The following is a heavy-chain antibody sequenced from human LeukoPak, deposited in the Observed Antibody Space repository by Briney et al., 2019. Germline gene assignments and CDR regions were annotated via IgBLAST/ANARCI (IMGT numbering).Heavy chain of an antibody. CDR2: ISSGGSSM. Sequence: GGSLRLSCAASGFTFSSYEMNWVRQAPGKGLEWVSFISSGGSSMYYVDSVKGGFTLSRDNAKNSLYLQMNSLRAEDTAVYYCARWYCSGPSCHSYYFGMDVWGQGTTVTVSS. CDR1: GFTFSSYE. CDR3: ARWYCSGPSCHSYYFGMDV. D-gene: IGHD2-2*01. V-gene: IGHV3-48*03. J-gene: IGHJ6*02.